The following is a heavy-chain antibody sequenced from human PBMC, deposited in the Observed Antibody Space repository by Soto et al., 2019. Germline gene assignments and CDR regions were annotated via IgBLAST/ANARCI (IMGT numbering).Heavy chain of an antibody. CDR2: INDDNGNT. V-gene: IGHV1-3*01. J-gene: IGHJ2*01. D-gene: IGHD3-22*01. CDR1: GYSFTTYA. CDR3: ARGPYYYDSSGPWGYFDL. Sequence: ASVKVSCKASGYSFTTYAMHWVRQAPGQRLEWMGWINDDNGNTKYSQKFHGRVTITRDTSASIAYMELSSLRSEDTAVYYCARGPYYYDSSGPWGYFDLWGRGTLVTVSS.